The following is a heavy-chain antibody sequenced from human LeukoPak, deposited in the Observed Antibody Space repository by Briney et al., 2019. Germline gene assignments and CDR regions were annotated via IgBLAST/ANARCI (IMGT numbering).Heavy chain of an antibody. CDR2: IYHSGMT. J-gene: IGHJ5*02. Sequence: SGTLSLTCAVSGGSISSPNWWSWVRQPPGKGLEWIGEIYHSGMTNYKTSLKSRVTISIDTSKNQFSLKLSSVTAADTALYYCARDRISVADPPNWFDPWGQGTLVTVSS. CDR3: ARDRISVADPPNWFDP. CDR1: GGSISSPNW. D-gene: IGHD6-19*01. V-gene: IGHV4-4*02.